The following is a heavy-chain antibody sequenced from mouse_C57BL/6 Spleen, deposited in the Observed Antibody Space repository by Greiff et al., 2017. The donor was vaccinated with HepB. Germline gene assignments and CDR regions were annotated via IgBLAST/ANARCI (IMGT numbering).Heavy chain of an antibody. J-gene: IGHJ4*01. CDR2: IYPGDGDT. Sequence: VQLVESGPELVKPGASVKISCKASGYAFSSSWMNWVKQRPGKGLEWIGRIYPGDGDTNYNGKFKGKATLTADKSSSTAYMQLSSLTSEDSAVYFCARGLRPHYYAMDYWGQGTSVTVSS. D-gene: IGHD2-4*01. CDR1: GYAFSSSW. V-gene: IGHV1-82*01. CDR3: ARGLRPHYYAMDY.